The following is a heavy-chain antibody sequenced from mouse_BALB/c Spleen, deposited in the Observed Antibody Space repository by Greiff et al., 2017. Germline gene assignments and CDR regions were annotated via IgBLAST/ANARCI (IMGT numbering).Heavy chain of an antibody. Sequence: VQLKESGAELVRSGASVKLSCTASGFNIKDYYMHWVKQRPEQGLEWIGWIDPENGDTEYAPKFQGKATMTADTSSNTAYLQLSSLTSEDTAVYYCNAGRPYAMEYWGQGTSVTVSS. CDR1: GFNIKDYY. CDR2: IDPENGDT. J-gene: IGHJ4*01. CDR3: NAGRPYAMEY. V-gene: IGHV14-4*02.